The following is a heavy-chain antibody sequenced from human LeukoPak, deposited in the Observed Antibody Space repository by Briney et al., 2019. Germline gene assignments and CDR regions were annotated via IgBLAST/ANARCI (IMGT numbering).Heavy chain of an antibody. CDR2: ISSSGST. Sequence: PSETLSLTCSVSGDSISYFYWSWIRQAAGKGLEWIGRISSSGSTDYNASLRSRVTISVDMSKKQFSLKLRSVTAADTAMYYCTWGTYYDILRRQGTPRPFDHWGQGTLVTVSS. CDR3: TWGTYYDILRRQGTPRPFDH. D-gene: IGHD3-9*01. J-gene: IGHJ4*02. V-gene: IGHV4-4*07. CDR1: GDSISYFY.